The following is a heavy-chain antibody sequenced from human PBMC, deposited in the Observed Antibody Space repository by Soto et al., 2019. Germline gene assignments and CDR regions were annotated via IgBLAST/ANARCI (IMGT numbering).Heavy chain of an antibody. J-gene: IGHJ6*03. D-gene: IGHD6-13*01. CDR3: ARGGRIAAAGLYYYYYYMDC. CDR2: INHSGST. CDR1: GGSFSGYY. Sequence: SETLSLTCAVYGGSFSGYYWSWIRQPPGKGLEWIGEINHSGSTNYNPSLKSRVTISVDTSKNQFSLKLSSVTAADTAVYYCARGGRIAAAGLYYYYYYMDCWGKGTTVTVSS. V-gene: IGHV4-34*01.